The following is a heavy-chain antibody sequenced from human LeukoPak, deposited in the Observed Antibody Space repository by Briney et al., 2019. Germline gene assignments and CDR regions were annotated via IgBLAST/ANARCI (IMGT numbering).Heavy chain of an antibody. CDR2: INHSGST. V-gene: IGHV4-34*01. J-gene: IGHJ4*02. D-gene: IGHD6-19*01. CDR1: GGSFSGYY. CDR3: AGAVAGTLYY. Sequence: PSETLSLTCAVYGGSFSGYYWSWIRQPPGKGLEWIGEINHSGSTSYNPSLKSRVTISVDTPKNQFSLKLSSVTAADTAVYYCAGAVAGTLYYWGQGTLVTVSS.